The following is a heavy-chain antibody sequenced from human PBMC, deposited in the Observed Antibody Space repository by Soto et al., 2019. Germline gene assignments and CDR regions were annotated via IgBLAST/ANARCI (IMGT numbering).Heavy chain of an antibody. CDR1: GFTFSSYG. CDR2: ISYDGSNK. J-gene: IGHJ4*02. Sequence: GGSLRLSCAASGFTFSSYGMHWVRQAPGKGLEWVAVISYDGSNKYYADSVKGRFTISRDNSKNTLYLQMNSLRAEDTAVYYCAKEAYYDFWSGYYIWGYFDYWGQGTLVTVSS. V-gene: IGHV3-30*18. CDR3: AKEAYYDFWSGYYIWGYFDY. D-gene: IGHD3-3*01.